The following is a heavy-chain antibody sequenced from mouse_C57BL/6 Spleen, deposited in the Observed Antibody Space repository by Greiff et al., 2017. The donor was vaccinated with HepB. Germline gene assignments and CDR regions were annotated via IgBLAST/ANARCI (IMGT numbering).Heavy chain of an antibody. V-gene: IGHV2-2*01. Sequence: VQLQQSGPGLVQPSQSLSITCTVSGFSLTSYGVHWVRQSPGKGLEWLGGIWSGGSTDYNAAFISRLSISKDNSKSQVFFKMNSLQADDTAIYYWARERGEITTVVARWYFDVWGTGTTVTVSS. CDR1: GFSLTSYG. J-gene: IGHJ1*03. D-gene: IGHD1-1*01. CDR3: ARERGEITTVVARWYFDV. CDR2: IWSGGST.